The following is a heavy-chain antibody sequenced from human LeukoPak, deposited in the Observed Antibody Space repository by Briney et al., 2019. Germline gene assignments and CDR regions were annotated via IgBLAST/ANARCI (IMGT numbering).Heavy chain of an antibody. CDR1: GGSISSYY. CDR2: IYYSGST. J-gene: IGHJ4*02. CDR3: ARSSYYYDSFDS. Sequence: PSETLSLTCTVSGGSISSYYWHWIRQPPGKGLEWIGYIYYSGSTDYNPSLKSRDTISVDTSKNQFSLYLSSVTAADTAHYHCARSSYYYDSFDSWGQRTLVTVSS. V-gene: IGHV4-59*08. D-gene: IGHD3-22*01.